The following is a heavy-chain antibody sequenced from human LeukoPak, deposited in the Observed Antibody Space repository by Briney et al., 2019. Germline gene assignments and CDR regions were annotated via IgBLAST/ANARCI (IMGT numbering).Heavy chain of an antibody. CDR2: IYYSGST. V-gene: IGHV4-31*03. J-gene: IGHJ6*03. CDR3: ARDVHYDILTGYYNPGADYYMDV. CDR1: GGSISSGGYY. Sequence: PSETLSLTCTVSGGSISSGGYYWSWIRQHPGKGLEWIAYIYYSGSTYYNPSLKSRVTISVDTSKNQFSLKLSSVTAADTAVYYCARDVHYDILTGYYNPGADYYMDVWGKGTTVTVSS. D-gene: IGHD3-9*01.